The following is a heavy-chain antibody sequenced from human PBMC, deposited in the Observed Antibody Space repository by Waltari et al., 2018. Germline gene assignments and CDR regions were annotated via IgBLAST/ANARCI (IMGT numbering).Heavy chain of an antibody. J-gene: IGHJ3*02. CDR2: ISSSSSYI. CDR1: GFTFSSYS. V-gene: IGHV3-21*01. Sequence: EVQLVESGGGLVKPGGSLRLSCAASGFTFSSYSMNWVRQAPGKGLEWVSSISSSSSYIYYADSVKGRFTISRDNAKNSLYLQMNSLRAEDTAVYYCARDEGAGELLHVAFDIWGQGTMVTVSS. CDR3: ARDEGAGELLHVAFDI. D-gene: IGHD1-26*01.